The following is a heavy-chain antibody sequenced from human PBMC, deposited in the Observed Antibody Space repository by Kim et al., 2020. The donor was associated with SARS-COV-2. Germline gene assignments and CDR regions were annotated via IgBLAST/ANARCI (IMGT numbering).Heavy chain of an antibody. CDR1: GYTFTSYY. V-gene: IGHV1-46*01. CDR2: INPSGGST. CDR3: ARGGREVAVAGTGSWYFDL. D-gene: IGHD6-19*01. Sequence: ASVKVSCKASGYTFTSYYMHWVRQAPGQGLEWMGIINPSGGSTSYAQKFQGRVTMTRDTSTSTVYMELSSLRSEDTAVYYCARGGREVAVAGTGSWYFDLWGRGTLVTVSS. J-gene: IGHJ2*01.